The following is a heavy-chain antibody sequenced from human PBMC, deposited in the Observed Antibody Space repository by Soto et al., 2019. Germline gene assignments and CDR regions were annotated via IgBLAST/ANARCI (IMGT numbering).Heavy chain of an antibody. CDR2: INPNSGGT. D-gene: IGHD6-19*01. CDR3: ARGETIAVAGTGVDY. Sequence: ASVKVSCKASGYTFTGYYMHWVRQAAGQGLEWMGWINPNSGGTNYAQKFQGWVTMTRDTSISTAYMELSRLRSDDTAVYYCARGETIAVAGTGVDYWGQGTLVTVSS. V-gene: IGHV1-2*04. CDR1: GYTFTGYY. J-gene: IGHJ4*02.